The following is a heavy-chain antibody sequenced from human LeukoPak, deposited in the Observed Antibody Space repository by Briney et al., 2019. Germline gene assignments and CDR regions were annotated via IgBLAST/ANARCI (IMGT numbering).Heavy chain of an antibody. V-gene: IGHV3-23*01. J-gene: IGHJ4*02. CDR2: ISGRGTSI. CDR1: GFTFSSYA. D-gene: IGHD3-3*01. CDR3: VRNDTSGVGLDY. Sequence: GGSLRLSCAASGFTFSSYAMSWVRQAPGKGLERVSNISGRGTSINYADSVKGRFSISRDNSKNTMYLQMNSLRAEDTAVYYCVRNDTSGVGLDYWGQGTLVTVSS.